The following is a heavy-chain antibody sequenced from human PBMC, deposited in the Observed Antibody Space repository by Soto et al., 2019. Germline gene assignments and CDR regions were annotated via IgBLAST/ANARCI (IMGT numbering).Heavy chain of an antibody. V-gene: IGHV3-23*01. Sequence: GGSLRLSCAASGFTFSSYAMSWVRQAPGKGLEWVSAISGSGGSTYYADSVKGRFTISRDNSKNTLYLQMNSLRAEDTAVYYCARWRGYYYYGMDVWGQGTTVTVSS. D-gene: IGHD3-3*01. CDR3: ARWRGYYYYGMDV. CDR1: GFTFSSYA. CDR2: ISGSGGST. J-gene: IGHJ6*02.